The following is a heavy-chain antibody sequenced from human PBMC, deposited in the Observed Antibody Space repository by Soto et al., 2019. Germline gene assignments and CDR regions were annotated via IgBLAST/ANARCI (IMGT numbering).Heavy chain of an antibody. CDR1: GYSISSGYY. CDR3: ASTPVAGTGFLFDY. Sequence: KTSETLSLTCAVSGYSISSGYYWGWIRQPPGKGLEWIGSIYHSGSTYYNPSLKSRVTISVDTSKNQFSLKLSSVTAADTAVYYCASTPVAGTGFLFDYWGQGTLVTVSS. D-gene: IGHD6-19*01. V-gene: IGHV4-38-2*01. CDR2: IYHSGST. J-gene: IGHJ4*02.